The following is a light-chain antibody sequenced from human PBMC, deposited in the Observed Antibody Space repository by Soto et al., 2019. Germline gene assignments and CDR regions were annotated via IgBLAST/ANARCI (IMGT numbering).Light chain of an antibody. J-gene: IGLJ2*01. V-gene: IGLV1-40*01. CDR3: QSYDSSLGGSV. CDR2: GNS. CDR1: SSNIGAGYD. Sequence: SVLTQPPSVSGAPGQRVTISCTGSSSNIGAGYDVHWYQQLPGTAPKLLIYGNSNRPSGVPDRFSGSKSGTSASLAITGLQAEDEADYYCQSYDSSLGGSVFGGGTKLTVL.